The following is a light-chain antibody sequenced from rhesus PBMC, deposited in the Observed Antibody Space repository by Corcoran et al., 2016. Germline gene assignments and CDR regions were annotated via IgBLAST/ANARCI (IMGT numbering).Light chain of an antibody. CDR2: QAS. CDR3: LQSKNSPT. J-gene: IGKJ3*01. CDR1: ESVSFVGISF. Sequence: DIVLTQSPASLAGSPGQRATITCRASESVSFVGISFIPWYQQKPGQPPKVLIYQASNKDNWVPGRFSGSGSGTDFPLTIVPVETDDAADYCCLQSKNSPTFGPGTKVDI. V-gene: IGKV7-13*01.